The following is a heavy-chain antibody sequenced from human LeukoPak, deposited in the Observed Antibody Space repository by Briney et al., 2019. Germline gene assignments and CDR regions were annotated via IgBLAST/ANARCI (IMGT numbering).Heavy chain of an antibody. V-gene: IGHV3-7*01. Sequence: GGSLRLSCAASGFTFSSYWMSWVRQAPGKRPEWVANIKQDGSEEYYVDSVKGRFTISRGNAQNSLYLQMNSLRAEDTAVYYCARDKVVGATYFDYWGQGTLATVSS. CDR1: GFTFSSYW. CDR2: IKQDGSEE. J-gene: IGHJ4*02. CDR3: ARDKVVGATYFDY. D-gene: IGHD1-26*01.